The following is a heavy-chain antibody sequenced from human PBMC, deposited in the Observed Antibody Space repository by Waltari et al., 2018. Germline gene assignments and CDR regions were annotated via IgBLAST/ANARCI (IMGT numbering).Heavy chain of an antibody. Sequence: QLQLQESGPGLVKPSETLSLTCTVPGGSISSSSYYWGWFRSPPGKGLEWIGSIYYRGSTYYNPSLKSRVTISVDTSKNQFSLKLSSVTAADTAVYYCARLHLGSYYDWSNDYWGQGTLVTVSS. J-gene: IGHJ4*02. CDR2: IYYRGST. D-gene: IGHD3-10*01. CDR1: GGSISSSSYY. CDR3: ARLHLGSYYDWSNDY. V-gene: IGHV4-39*07.